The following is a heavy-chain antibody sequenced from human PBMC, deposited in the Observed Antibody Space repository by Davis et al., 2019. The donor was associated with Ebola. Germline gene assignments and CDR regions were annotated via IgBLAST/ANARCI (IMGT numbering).Heavy chain of an antibody. J-gene: IGHJ3*02. D-gene: IGHD6-19*01. V-gene: IGHV4-59*12. CDR1: GGSISSYY. Sequence: PSETLSLTCTVSGGSISSYYWSWIRQPPGKGLEWIGYIYYSGSTNYNPSLKSRVTISVDTSKNQFPLKLSSVTAADTAVYYCARSSRADDAFDIWGQGTMVTVSS. CDR3: ARSSRADDAFDI. CDR2: IYYSGST.